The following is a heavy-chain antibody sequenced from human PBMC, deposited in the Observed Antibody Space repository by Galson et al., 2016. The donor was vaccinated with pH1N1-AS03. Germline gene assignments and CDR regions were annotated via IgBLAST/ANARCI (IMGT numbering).Heavy chain of an antibody. CDR1: GFTFSTYT. V-gene: IGHV3-21*01. Sequence: LRLSCAASGFTFSTYTMNWVCQAPGKGLEWVAYISSSSRFIYYADAVQGRFTISKDSPKNSVYLHMNGLRADDTAVYYCARDGGYSSGWIDFWGQGTLVSVSS. J-gene: IGHJ4*02. D-gene: IGHD3-22*01. CDR3: ARDGGYSSGWIDF. CDR2: ISSSSRFI.